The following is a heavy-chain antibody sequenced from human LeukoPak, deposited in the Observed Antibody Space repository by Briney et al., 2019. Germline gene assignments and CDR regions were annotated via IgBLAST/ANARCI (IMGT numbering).Heavy chain of an antibody. D-gene: IGHD2-8*01. Sequence: ASVKVSCKAPGYTFTSYGISWVRQAPGQGLEWMGWISAYNGNTNYAQKLQGRVTMTTDTSTSTAYMELRSLRSDDTAVYYCARDATYCTNGVCIYYFDYWGQGTLVTVSS. CDR1: GYTFTSYG. J-gene: IGHJ4*02. V-gene: IGHV1-18*01. CDR2: ISAYNGNT. CDR3: ARDATYCTNGVCIYYFDY.